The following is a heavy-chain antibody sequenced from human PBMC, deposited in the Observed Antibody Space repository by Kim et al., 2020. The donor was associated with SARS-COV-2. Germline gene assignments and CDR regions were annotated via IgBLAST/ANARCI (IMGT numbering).Heavy chain of an antibody. D-gene: IGHD2-15*01. CDR3: ARDVNWYLHY. J-gene: IGHJ4*02. Sequence: GGSLRLSCAASGFTFSSHWMSWVRQVPGKGLMCVSRIDGDGSGTNYADSVKGRFTISRDNAKSTLYLQMNSLRVDDTAVYYCARDVNWYLHYWGQGTVFTVSS. CDR1: GFTFSSHW. CDR2: IDGDGSGT. V-gene: IGHV3-74*01.